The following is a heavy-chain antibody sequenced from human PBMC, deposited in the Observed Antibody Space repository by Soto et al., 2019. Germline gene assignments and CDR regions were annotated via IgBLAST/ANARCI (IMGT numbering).Heavy chain of an antibody. CDR1: GFTFSSYG. J-gene: IGHJ4*02. CDR2: ISYDGSNK. CDR3: AKTEDTAMDLDY. D-gene: IGHD5-18*01. V-gene: IGHV3-30*18. Sequence: PGESLKISCAASGFTFSSYGMHWVRQAPGKGLEWVAVISYDGSNKYYAESVKGRFTNSRDNSKNTLYLQMNSLRAEDTVVYYCAKTEDTAMDLDYWGQGTLVTVSS.